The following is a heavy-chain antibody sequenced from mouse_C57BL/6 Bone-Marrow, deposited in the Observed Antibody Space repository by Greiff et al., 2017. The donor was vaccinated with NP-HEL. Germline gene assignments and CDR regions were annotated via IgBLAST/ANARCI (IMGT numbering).Heavy chain of an antibody. Sequence: GPLQPPGAELVKPGASVKVSCKASGYTFTRYWVHWVKQRPGHGLEWIGRIYPSDSDTNYNQKFKGKATLTVDKSSSTAYMQLSSLTSEDSAVYYCAIPSYFDYWGQGTTLTVSS. V-gene: IGHV1-74*01. CDR2: IYPSDSDT. CDR3: AIPSYFDY. J-gene: IGHJ2*01. CDR1: GYTFTRYW.